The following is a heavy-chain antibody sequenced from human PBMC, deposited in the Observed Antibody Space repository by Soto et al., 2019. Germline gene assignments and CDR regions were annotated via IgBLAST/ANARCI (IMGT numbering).Heavy chain of an antibody. J-gene: IGHJ4*02. CDR2: IYYSGST. CDR1: GGSISSYY. V-gene: IGHV4-59*01. Sequence: QVQLQESGPGLVKPSEPLSLTCTVSGGSISSYYWSWIRQPPGKGLEWIGYIYYSGSTNYNPSLTSRVTISVDTSKNQFSLKLSSVTAADTAVYYCARDFSGWQGIDSWGQGTLVTVSS. CDR3: ARDFSGWQGIDS. D-gene: IGHD6-19*01.